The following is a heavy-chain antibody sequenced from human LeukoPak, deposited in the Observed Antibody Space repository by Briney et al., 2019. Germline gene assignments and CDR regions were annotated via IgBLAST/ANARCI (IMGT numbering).Heavy chain of an antibody. CDR1: GFTVSSNY. D-gene: IGHD3-16*01. V-gene: IGHV3-33*08. CDR3: ARRGTPNAFDL. Sequence: GGSLRLSCAASGFTVSSNYMSWVRQAPGKGLEWVALLWYDGTNENYADSVKGRFTISRDNSKNTMYLQMNNLRAEDTAVYYCARRGTPNAFDLWGQGTMVTVSS. CDR2: LWYDGTNE. J-gene: IGHJ3*01.